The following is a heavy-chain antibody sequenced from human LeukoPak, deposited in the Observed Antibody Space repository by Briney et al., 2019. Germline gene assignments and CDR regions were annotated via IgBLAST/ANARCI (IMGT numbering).Heavy chain of an antibody. V-gene: IGHV3-53*01. CDR3: ARDPRGYSYGDFDY. D-gene: IGHD5-18*01. Sequence: GGSLRLSCAASGFTVSSNYMSWARQAPGKGLEWVSVIYSGGSTYYADSVKGRFTISRDNSKNTLYLQMNSLRAEDTAVYYCARDPRGYSYGDFDYWGQGTLVTVSS. CDR1: GFTVSSNY. CDR2: IYSGGST. J-gene: IGHJ4*02.